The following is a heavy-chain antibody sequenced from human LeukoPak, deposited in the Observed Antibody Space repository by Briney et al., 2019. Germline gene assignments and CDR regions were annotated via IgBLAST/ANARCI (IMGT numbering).Heavy chain of an antibody. J-gene: IGHJ4*02. CDR2: ISGYNGNT. V-gene: IGHV1-18*01. Sequence: GASVKVSCKPSGYTFSSHGISWVRQAPGQGLEWMGWISGYNGNTNYVQKFRGRITMTTDTSTSTAYLQLRSLSSDDTALYYCARDLSLGRHDDGEPFDSWGQGTLVTVSS. D-gene: IGHD4-17*01. CDR3: ARDLSLGRHDDGEPFDS. CDR1: GYTFSSHG.